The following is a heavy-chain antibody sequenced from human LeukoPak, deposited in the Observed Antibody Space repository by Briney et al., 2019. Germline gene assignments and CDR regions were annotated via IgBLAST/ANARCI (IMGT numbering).Heavy chain of an antibody. D-gene: IGHD6-13*01. V-gene: IGHV4-4*02. Sequence: PSGTLSLTCAVSGGSISSSNWWSWVRQPPGKGLEWIGEIYHSGSTNYNPSLKSRVTISVDKSKNQFSLKLSSVTAADTAVYYCARDNIAAAGTYYYYYYMDVWGKGTTVTVSS. CDR1: GGSISSSNW. CDR3: ARDNIAAAGTYYYYYYMDV. J-gene: IGHJ6*03. CDR2: IYHSGST.